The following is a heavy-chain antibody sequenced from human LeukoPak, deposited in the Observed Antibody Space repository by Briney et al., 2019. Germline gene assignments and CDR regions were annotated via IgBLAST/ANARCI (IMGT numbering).Heavy chain of an antibody. CDR3: ARGNWNYASFWFDP. D-gene: IGHD1-7*01. Sequence: SETLSLTCAVSGYSISSGYYWSWIRQPPGKGLEWIGYISYSGSTNYNPSLKSRVSISVETSKNQFSLKLSSVTAADTAVYYCARGNWNYASFWFDPWGQGTLVTVSS. CDR1: GYSISSGYY. V-gene: IGHV4-61*01. J-gene: IGHJ5*02. CDR2: ISYSGST.